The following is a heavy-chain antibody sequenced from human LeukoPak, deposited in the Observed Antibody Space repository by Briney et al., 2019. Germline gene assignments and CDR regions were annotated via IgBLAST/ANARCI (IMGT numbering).Heavy chain of an antibody. CDR1: GGSISSSLYH. CDR2: VFHSGNT. CDR3: ARQVVGTSWNYYYSYIDV. Sequence: SETLSLTCSVSGGSISSSLYHWGWLRQPPGRGLEWIGNVFHSGNTYSSPSLQSRVAFSVDTSKNQFSLKLTSVTATDTAVYYCARQVVGTSWNYYYSYIDVWGKGTSVSVSS. V-gene: IGHV4-39*01. J-gene: IGHJ6*03. D-gene: IGHD1-1*01.